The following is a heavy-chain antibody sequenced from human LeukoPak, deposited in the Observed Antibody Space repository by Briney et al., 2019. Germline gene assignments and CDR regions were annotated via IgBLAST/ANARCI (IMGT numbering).Heavy chain of an antibody. J-gene: IGHJ3*02. Sequence: GGALRLSCAASGFTFCSYAMSWVGQAPGKGLEWVSAISGSGGSTYYADSVKGRCTISRDNSKNPRLLQMKSLGAEDTAVYYCAQGVYHYDSSGYYHGACHIWGQRTRVTVSS. D-gene: IGHD3-22*01. CDR3: AQGVYHYDSSGYYHGACHI. CDR1: GFTFCSYA. V-gene: IGHV3-23*01. CDR2: ISGSGGST.